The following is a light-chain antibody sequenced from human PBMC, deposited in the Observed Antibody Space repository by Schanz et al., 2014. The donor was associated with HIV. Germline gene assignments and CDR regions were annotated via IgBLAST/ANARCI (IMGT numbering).Light chain of an antibody. J-gene: IGKJ4*01. CDR3: QQLASYPLT. CDR2: GAS. CDR1: QGISSY. V-gene: IGKV1-9*01. Sequence: IQLTQSPSSLSASVGDRVTITCRASQGISSYLAWYQQKPGRAPNLLIYGASTLQSGVPSRFSGSGSGTEFTLTISRLQPDDFATYYCQQLASYPLTFGGGTKVEIK.